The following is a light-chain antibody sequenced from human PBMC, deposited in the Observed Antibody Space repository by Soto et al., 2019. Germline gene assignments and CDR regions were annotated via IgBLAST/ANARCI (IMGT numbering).Light chain of an antibody. CDR2: GAS. V-gene: IGKV3-20*01. J-gene: IGKJ3*01. Sequence: EMVFTQSPGTLSLSPGERAALCCRASRSVSSSYLAWYQQKPGQAPRLLIYGASSRATGIPDRFSGSGSGTDFTLTISRLEPEDFAVYYCQQYGSSPLFTFGPGTKVDIK. CDR3: QQYGSSPLFT. CDR1: RSVSSSY.